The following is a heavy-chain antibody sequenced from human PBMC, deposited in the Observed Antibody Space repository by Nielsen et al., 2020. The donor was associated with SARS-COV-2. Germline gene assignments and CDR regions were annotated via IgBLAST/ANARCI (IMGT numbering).Heavy chain of an antibody. CDR2: ISGGGITI. Sequence: GGSLRLSCAASGFPLSSYELNWVRQAPGKGSEWVASISGGGITIFYADSVKGRFTISRDNAKNSLFLQMNSLRAEDTATYYCAREFGAGAFGFWGQGTQVTVSS. V-gene: IGHV3-48*03. CDR1: GFPLSSYE. D-gene: IGHD3-16*01. CDR3: AREFGAGAFGF. J-gene: IGHJ4*02.